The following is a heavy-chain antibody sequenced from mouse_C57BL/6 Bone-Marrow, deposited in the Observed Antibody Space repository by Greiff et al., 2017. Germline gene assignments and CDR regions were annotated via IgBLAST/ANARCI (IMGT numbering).Heavy chain of an antibody. Sequence: EVQRVASGAELVRPGASVKLSCTASGFNITDDYMHWVKQRPEQGLEWIGWIDPENGDTEYASKFQGKATITADTSSNTAYLQLSSLTSEDTAVYYCTFVTTVVATNFEDWGQGTTLTVSS. V-gene: IGHV14-4*01. CDR3: TFVTTVVATNFED. D-gene: IGHD1-1*01. J-gene: IGHJ2*01. CDR1: GFNITDDY. CDR2: IDPENGDT.